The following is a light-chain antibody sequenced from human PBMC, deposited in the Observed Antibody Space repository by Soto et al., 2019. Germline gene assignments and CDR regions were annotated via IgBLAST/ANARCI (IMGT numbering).Light chain of an antibody. V-gene: IGLV2-14*03. CDR1: SSDVGNYNY. CDR2: DVS. J-gene: IGLJ1*01. CDR3: SSYTSSTTLYV. Sequence: QSVLTQPASVSGSPGQSITISCTGASSDVGNYNYVSWYQQHPGKAPKLIIYDVSNRPSGVSNRFSGSKSRNTASLTISGLQAEDEADYYCSSYTSSTTLYVFGTGTKVTVL.